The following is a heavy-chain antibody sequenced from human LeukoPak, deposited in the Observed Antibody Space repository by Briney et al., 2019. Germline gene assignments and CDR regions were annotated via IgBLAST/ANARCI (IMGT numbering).Heavy chain of an antibody. Sequence: GGSLRLSCAASGFTFTNAWMSWVRQAPGKGLEWVGRIKSKTDGGTTDYAAPVKGRFSISRDDSRNTLYLQMNSLKTEDTAVYYCSTLGCSGGSCYSDYWGQGNLVIVSS. CDR3: STLGCSGGSCYSDY. J-gene: IGHJ4*02. CDR1: GFTFTNAW. CDR2: IKSKTDGGTT. D-gene: IGHD2-15*01. V-gene: IGHV3-15*01.